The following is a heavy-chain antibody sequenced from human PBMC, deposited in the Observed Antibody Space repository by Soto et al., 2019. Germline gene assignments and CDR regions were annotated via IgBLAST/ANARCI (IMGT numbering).Heavy chain of an antibody. CDR3: AREGLAARLAGYYFDY. Sequence: SEALSLTCTVSGGSVSSGSYYWSWIRQPPGKGLEWIGYIYYSGSTNYNPSLKSRVTISVDTSKNQFSLKLSSVTAADTAVYYCAREGLAARLAGYYFDYWGQGTLVTVSS. V-gene: IGHV4-61*01. CDR1: GGSVSSGSYY. CDR2: IYYSGST. D-gene: IGHD6-6*01. J-gene: IGHJ4*02.